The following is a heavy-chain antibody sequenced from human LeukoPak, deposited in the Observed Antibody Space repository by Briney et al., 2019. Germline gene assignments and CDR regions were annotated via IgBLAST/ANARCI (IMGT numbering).Heavy chain of an antibody. CDR2: IYYSGTT. Sequence: SETLSLTCTVSGGSISYYYRSWIRQSPGKGLEWIGYIYYSGTTNYNPSLKSRVTISVDTSKNQFSLQLRSVTAADSAVYYCAREDPQTRVPEGMDVWGQGTTVTVSS. J-gene: IGHJ6*02. CDR1: GGSISYYY. CDR3: AREDPQTRVPEGMDV. V-gene: IGHV4-59*01. D-gene: IGHD4/OR15-4a*01.